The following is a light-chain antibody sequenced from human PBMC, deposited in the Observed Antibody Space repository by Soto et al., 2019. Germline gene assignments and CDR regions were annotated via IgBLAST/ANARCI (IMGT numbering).Light chain of an antibody. CDR1: QGIDTE. CDR3: QQLYGYPLT. J-gene: IGKJ4*01. CDR2: DAS. Sequence: IQLTQSPSSLSASVGDRVTISRRASQGIDTELAWFQQKPGKAPQVMIYDASTLQSGVPSRFSGSGSGTDFTLTISSLQPEDFATYSCQQLYGYPLTFGGGTRVEIK. V-gene: IGKV1-9*01.